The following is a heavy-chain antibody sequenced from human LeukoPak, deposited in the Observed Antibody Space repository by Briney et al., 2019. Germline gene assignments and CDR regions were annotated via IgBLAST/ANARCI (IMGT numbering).Heavy chain of an antibody. Sequence: PSETLSLTCTVSGGSISSYYWSWIRQPPGKGLEWIGYIYYSGSTNYNPSLKSRVTISVDTSKNQFSLKLSSVTAADTAVYYCARQVRNGPGHNWFDPWGQGTLVAVSS. CDR2: IYYSGST. V-gene: IGHV4-59*08. D-gene: IGHD3-10*01. J-gene: IGHJ5*02. CDR3: ARQVRNGPGHNWFDP. CDR1: GGSISSYY.